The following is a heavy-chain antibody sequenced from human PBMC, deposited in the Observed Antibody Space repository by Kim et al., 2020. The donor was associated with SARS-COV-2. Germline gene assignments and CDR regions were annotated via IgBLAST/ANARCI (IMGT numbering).Heavy chain of an antibody. D-gene: IGHD5-18*01. Sequence: GGSLRLSCAASGFTFSSYAMTWVRQAPGKGLEWVSDISGSGAGTYYADSVKGRFTISRDNSKNTVSLQMNSLRVEDTAAYYCAKGEGYRHGYSFAYLGQG. J-gene: IGHJ4*02. CDR1: GFTFSSYA. CDR2: ISGSGAGT. CDR3: AKGEGYRHGYSFAY. V-gene: IGHV3-23*01.